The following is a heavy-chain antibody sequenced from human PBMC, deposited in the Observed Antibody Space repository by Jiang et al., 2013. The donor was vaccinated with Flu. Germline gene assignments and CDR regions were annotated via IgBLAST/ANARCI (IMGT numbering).Heavy chain of an antibody. V-gene: IGHV2-5*01. J-gene: IGHJ4*02. CDR1: GFSLSTSGVG. D-gene: IGHD1-20*01. Sequence: KPTQTLTLTCTFSGFSLSTSGVGVGWIRQPPGKALEWLALIYWNDDKRYSPSLKSRLTITKDTSKNQVVLTMTNMDPVDTATYYCALSNGYDYYFDYWGQGTLVTVSS. CDR3: ALSNGYDYYFDY. CDR2: IYWNDDK.